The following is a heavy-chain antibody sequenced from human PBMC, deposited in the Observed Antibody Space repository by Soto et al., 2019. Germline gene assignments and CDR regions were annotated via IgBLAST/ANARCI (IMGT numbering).Heavy chain of an antibody. V-gene: IGHV4-61*08. CDR1: GGSISSGDYY. J-gene: IGHJ6*03. CDR3: AREVTGTYYMDV. D-gene: IGHD1-7*01. Sequence: SETLSLTCTVSGGSISSGDYYWSWIRQPPGKGLEWIGYIYYSGSTNYNPSLKSRVTISVDTSKNQVSLKLSSVTAADTAVYYCAREVTGTYYMDVWGKGTTVTVS. CDR2: IYYSGST.